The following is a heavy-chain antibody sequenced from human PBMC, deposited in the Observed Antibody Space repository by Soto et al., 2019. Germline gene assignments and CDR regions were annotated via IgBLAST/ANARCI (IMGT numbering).Heavy chain of an antibody. V-gene: IGHV3-33*01. CDR2: IWYDGSQK. CDR1: GFTFSRHG. Sequence: QVQLVESGGGVVQPGRSLRLSCAASGFTFSRHGMHWVRQAPGKGLEWVAVIWYDGSQKYSADSVKGRFSISRDNSKNTLYLQMDSLRDEDTAVYYCARGNRYSNGGLDFWGQGTLVTVSS. D-gene: IGHD5-18*01. J-gene: IGHJ4*02. CDR3: ARGNRYSNGGLDF.